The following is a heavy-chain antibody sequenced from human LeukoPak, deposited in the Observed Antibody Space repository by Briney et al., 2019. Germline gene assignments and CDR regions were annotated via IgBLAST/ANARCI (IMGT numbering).Heavy chain of an antibody. J-gene: IGHJ4*02. CDR3: AREGGPYRPLDY. Sequence: PSETLSLTCTVSGGSISSGGYYWSWIRQHPGKGLEWIGYIYYSGSTYYNPSLKSRVTISVDTSKNQFSLKLSSVTAADTAVYYCAREGGPYRPLDYSGQGTLVTVSS. V-gene: IGHV4-31*03. CDR1: GGSISSGGYY. CDR2: IYYSGST.